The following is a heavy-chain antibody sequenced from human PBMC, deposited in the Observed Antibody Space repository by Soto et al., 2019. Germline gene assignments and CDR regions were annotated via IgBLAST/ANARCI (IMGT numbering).Heavy chain of an antibody. CDR2: AIPVYGST. Sequence: QVQLVQSGAEVKKPGTSVKVSCEVSGGTFSNYAITWVRQAPGQGLEWLGGAIPVYGSTNYAQKFQGRVTITAGESATITFMELSSLRSDDTAVYYCARRGVANSRDAFDIWGQGTLVTVS. J-gene: IGHJ3*02. V-gene: IGHV1-69*01. D-gene: IGHD1-26*01. CDR1: GGTFSNYA. CDR3: ARRGVANSRDAFDI.